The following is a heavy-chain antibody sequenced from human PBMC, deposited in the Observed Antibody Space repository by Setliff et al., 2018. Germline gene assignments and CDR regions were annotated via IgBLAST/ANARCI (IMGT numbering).Heavy chain of an antibody. CDR2: ISVYNGDT. D-gene: IGHD5-18*01. V-gene: IGHV1-18*01. Sequence: GASVKVSCKASGYTFRNYALAWVRQAPGQGLEWVGWISVYNGDTNYAQKFQGRVTLTTDTSTSTAYMELRSLTSDDSAFYYCARAPSVELVTIRTNSWFTYWGQGTLVTSPQ. CDR3: ARAPSVELVTIRTNSWFTY. CDR1: GYTFRNYA. J-gene: IGHJ4*02.